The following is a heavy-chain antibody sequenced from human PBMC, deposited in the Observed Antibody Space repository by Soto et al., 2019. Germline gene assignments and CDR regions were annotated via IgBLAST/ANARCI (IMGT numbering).Heavy chain of an antibody. CDR3: TSEKGWRQSPLDS. D-gene: IGHD4-4*01. CDR2: IKSKSSGGTT. Sequence: GGSLRLSCAASGFIFRNAWMSWVRQAPGKGLEWVGRIKSKSSGGTTDYAAPVEGRVTITRDGSKNILYLQMSSLTIEDTAVYFCTSEKGWRQSPLDSWGQGALVTVSS. V-gene: IGHV3-15*01. J-gene: IGHJ5*01. CDR1: GFIFRNAW.